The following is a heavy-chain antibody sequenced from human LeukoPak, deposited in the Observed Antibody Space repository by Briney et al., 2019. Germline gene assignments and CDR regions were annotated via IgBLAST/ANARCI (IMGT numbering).Heavy chain of an antibody. V-gene: IGHV4-38-2*02. CDR2: IYNSGST. CDR3: AREDHYFDISDYYPNFDY. J-gene: IGHJ4*02. CDR1: GYSISSAYY. D-gene: IGHD3-22*01. Sequence: PSETLSLTCAVSGYSISSAYYWGWIRQPPGKGLEWIGSIYNSGSTYYNPSLKSRVTISIDTSKNEFSLKLSSVTAADTAVYYCAREDHYFDISDYYPNFDYWGQGTLVTVS.